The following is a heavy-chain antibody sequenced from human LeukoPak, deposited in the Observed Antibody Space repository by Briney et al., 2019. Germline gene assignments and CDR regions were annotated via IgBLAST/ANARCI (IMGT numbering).Heavy chain of an antibody. CDR1: GGSFSGYY. Sequence: SETLSLTCAVYGGSFSGYYWSWIRQPPGKGLEWIGYISYSGNTNYNPSLTSRVTISLDTSKNQFSLKLSSVTAADTAVYYCARDTPGGSLDYWGQGTLVTVSS. CDR2: ISYSGNT. D-gene: IGHD2-15*01. V-gene: IGHV4-59*01. CDR3: ARDTPGGSLDY. J-gene: IGHJ4*02.